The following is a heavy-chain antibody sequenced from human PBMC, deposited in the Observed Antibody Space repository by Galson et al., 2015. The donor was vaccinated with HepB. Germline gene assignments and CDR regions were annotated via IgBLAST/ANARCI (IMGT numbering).Heavy chain of an antibody. CDR2: ISYDGSNK. CDR3: ARGGVVTDAFDI. Sequence: SLRLSCAASGFTFSSYAMHWVRQAPGKGLEWVAVISYDGSNKYYADSVKGRFTISRDNSKNTLYLQMNSLRAEDTAVYYCARGGVVTDAFDIWGQGTMVTVSS. D-gene: IGHD4-23*01. V-gene: IGHV3-30-3*01. CDR1: GFTFSSYA. J-gene: IGHJ3*02.